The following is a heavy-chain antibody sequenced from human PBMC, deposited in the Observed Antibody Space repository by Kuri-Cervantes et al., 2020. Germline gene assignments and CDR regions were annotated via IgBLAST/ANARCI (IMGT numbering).Heavy chain of an antibody. Sequence: GESLKISCAASGFTFSSYWMSWVSQAPGKGLEWVANIKQDGSEKYYVDSVKGRFTISRDNSKNTLYLQMNSLRAEDAAVYYCAKNSGWVFDPWGQGTLVTGSS. CDR2: IKQDGSEK. D-gene: IGHD3-10*01. V-gene: IGHV3-7*01. CDR1: GFTFSSYW. J-gene: IGHJ5*02. CDR3: AKNSGWVFDP.